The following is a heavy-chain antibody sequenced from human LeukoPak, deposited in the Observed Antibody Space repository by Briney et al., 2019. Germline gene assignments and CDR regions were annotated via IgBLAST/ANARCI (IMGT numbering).Heavy chain of an antibody. J-gene: IGHJ3*02. Sequence: PGGSLRLSCAASGFTVSSNYMSWVRQAPGKGLEWVSVIYSGGSTYYSDSVKGRCTISTDNSKNTLYLQKKSLRAEETAVEYCAGAATYCSGGSCYSPDAFDIWGQGTMVTVSS. D-gene: IGHD2-15*01. V-gene: IGHV3-53*01. CDR1: GFTVSSNY. CDR2: IYSGGST. CDR3: AGAATYCSGGSCYSPDAFDI.